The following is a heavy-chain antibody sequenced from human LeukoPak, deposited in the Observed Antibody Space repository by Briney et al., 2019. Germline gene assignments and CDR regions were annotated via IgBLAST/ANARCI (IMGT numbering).Heavy chain of an antibody. D-gene: IGHD3-10*01. V-gene: IGHV4-39*01. Sequence: SETLSLTCTVSGDSISSSDYYWGWIRQPPGKGLEWIGTIYYSGSTYYNPSLKSRVTIYVDTSKNQFSLKLSSMTAADTAVYYCARHMGGGLDYWGQGTLVTVSS. CDR3: ARHMGGGLDY. J-gene: IGHJ4*02. CDR1: GDSISSSDYY. CDR2: IYYSGST.